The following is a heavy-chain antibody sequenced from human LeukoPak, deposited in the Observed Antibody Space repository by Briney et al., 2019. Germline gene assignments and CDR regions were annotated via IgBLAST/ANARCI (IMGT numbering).Heavy chain of an antibody. Sequence: SVKVSCKASGGIFTSYTFSWVRQAPGQGLEWMGTTIPILDTANYAQAFQGRVSITADKSTSTAYMELDSLTSKDTAVYYCARGIRGGYFDYWGQGTLVTVSS. J-gene: IGHJ4*02. CDR3: ARGIRGGYFDY. CDR2: TIPILDTA. CDR1: GGIFTSYT. D-gene: IGHD3-16*01. V-gene: IGHV1-69*08.